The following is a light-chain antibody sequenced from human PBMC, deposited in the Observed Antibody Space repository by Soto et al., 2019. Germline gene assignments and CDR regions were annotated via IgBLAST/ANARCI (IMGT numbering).Light chain of an antibody. CDR3: QQYYSTPRT. V-gene: IGKV4-1*01. J-gene: IGKJ2*01. Sequence: DIVMTQSPDSLAVYLGERATINCKSSQSVLYSSNNKNYLAWYQQKPGQPPKLLIYWASTRESGVPDRFSSSGSGTDFTLTISSLQAEDVAVYYCQQYYSTPRTFGQGTKLEIK. CDR2: WAS. CDR1: QSVLYSSNNKNY.